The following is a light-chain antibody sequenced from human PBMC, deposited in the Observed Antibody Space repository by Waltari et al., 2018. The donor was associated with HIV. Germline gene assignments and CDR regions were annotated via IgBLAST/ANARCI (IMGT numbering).Light chain of an antibody. J-gene: IGLJ3*02. CDR1: SSDIGSYDY. CDR3: SSYTRSLRVL. CDR2: EVT. Sequence: QSALTQPPSASGSPGQSVVIPCTGSSSDIGSYDYVSWFQQYPRRAPKPLLYEVTSRPSAASARFSGSKSATTAFLAIADLQPDDEADYFCSSYTRSLRVLFGGGTSVTVL. V-gene: IGLV2-14*03.